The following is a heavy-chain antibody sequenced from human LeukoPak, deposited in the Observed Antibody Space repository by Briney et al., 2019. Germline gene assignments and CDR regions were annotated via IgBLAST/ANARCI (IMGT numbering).Heavy chain of an antibody. Sequence: GAPVKVSCKASGYTFTSYYMHWVRQAPGQGLEWMGWINPNSGGTNYAQRFQGRVTMTRDTSISTAYMELSRLRSDDTAVYYCARAFSRYSSGRYGYWGQGTLVTVSS. CDR1: GYTFTSYY. V-gene: IGHV1-2*02. J-gene: IGHJ4*02. CDR3: ARAFSRYSSGRYGY. D-gene: IGHD6-19*01. CDR2: INPNSGGT.